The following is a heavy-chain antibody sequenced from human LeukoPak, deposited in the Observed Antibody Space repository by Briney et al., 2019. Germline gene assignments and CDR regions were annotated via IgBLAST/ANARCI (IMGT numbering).Heavy chain of an antibody. CDR3: AIHVVVVTNVPGAFDI. Sequence: GESLKISCKASGFRFSYQWIGWVRQKPGKDLEWMGIIYPDGSHTAYSPSFQGQVTISADRSITTAYLHWSSLRASDTAIYYCAIHVVVVTNVPGAFDIWGQGTMVTVSS. V-gene: IGHV5-51*01. J-gene: IGHJ3*02. CDR1: GFRFSYQW. D-gene: IGHD2-21*02. CDR2: IYPDGSHT.